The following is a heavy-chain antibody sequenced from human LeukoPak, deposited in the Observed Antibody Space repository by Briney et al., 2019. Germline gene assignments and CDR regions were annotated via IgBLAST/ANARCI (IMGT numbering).Heavy chain of an antibody. Sequence: ASVKVSCRASGYTFSGYYIHWVRQAPGQGLEWMGWINPNSGGTNYAQMFRGRVTMTRDTSISTVYMELSRLTSDDTAVYYCARDFGATVTLFDYWGQGTLVTVSS. CDR3: ARDFGATVTLFDY. CDR2: INPNSGGT. J-gene: IGHJ4*02. CDR1: GYTFSGYY. V-gene: IGHV1-2*02. D-gene: IGHD4-17*01.